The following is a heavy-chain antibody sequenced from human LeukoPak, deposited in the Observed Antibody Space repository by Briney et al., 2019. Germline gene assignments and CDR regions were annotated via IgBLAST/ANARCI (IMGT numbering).Heavy chain of an antibody. J-gene: IGHJ6*03. CDR3: ARVPLGYCSSTSCYRTGYYYYYMDV. D-gene: IGHD2-2*02. CDR1: GGSFSGYY. V-gene: IGHV4-34*01. Sequence: PSETLSLTCAVYGGSFSGYYWSWIRQPPGKGLEWIGETNHSGSTNYNPSLKSRVTIPVDTSKNQFSLKLSSVTAADTAVYYCARVPLGYCSSTSCYRTGYYYYYMDVWGKGTTVTVSS. CDR2: TNHSGST.